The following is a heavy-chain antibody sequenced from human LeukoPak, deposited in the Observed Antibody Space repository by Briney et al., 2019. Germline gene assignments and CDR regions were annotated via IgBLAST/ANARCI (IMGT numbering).Heavy chain of an antibody. D-gene: IGHD2-2*01. CDR1: GFTFSSYA. V-gene: IGHV3-30-3*01. CDR2: ISYDGSNK. Sequence: GGSLRLSCAASGFTFSSYAMHWVRQAPGKGLEWVAVISYDGSNKYYADSVKGRFTISRDNSKNTLYLQMNSLRAEDTAVYYCAREPSGIVVVQPLDYWGQGTLVTVSS. CDR3: AREPSGIVVVQPLDY. J-gene: IGHJ4*02.